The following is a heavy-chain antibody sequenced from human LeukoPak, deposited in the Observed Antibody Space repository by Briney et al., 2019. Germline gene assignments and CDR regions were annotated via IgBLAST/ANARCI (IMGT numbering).Heavy chain of an antibody. Sequence: ASVKVSCKASGYTFTSYGISWVRQAPGQGLEWMGWISAYNGNTNYAQKLQGRVTMTTDTSTSTAYMELRSLRSDDTAVYYCARTPCGRIAVAGTPGDWFDPWGQGTLVTVSS. V-gene: IGHV1-18*01. J-gene: IGHJ5*02. CDR3: ARTPCGRIAVAGTPGDWFDP. CDR2: ISAYNGNT. CDR1: GYTFTSYG. D-gene: IGHD6-19*01.